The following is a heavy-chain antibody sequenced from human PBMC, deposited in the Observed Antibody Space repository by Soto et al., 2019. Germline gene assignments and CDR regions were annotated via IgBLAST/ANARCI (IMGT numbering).Heavy chain of an antibody. CDR2: IIPIFGTA. CDR3: AVRIAAAGHYYYYYGMDV. CDR1: GGTFSSYA. D-gene: IGHD6-13*01. Sequence: SVKVSCKASGGTFSSYAISWVRQAPGQGLEWMGGIIPIFGTANYAQKFQGRVTITADESTSTAYMELSSLRSEDTAVYYRAVRIAAAGHYYYYYGMDVWGQGTTVTVSS. V-gene: IGHV1-69*13. J-gene: IGHJ6*02.